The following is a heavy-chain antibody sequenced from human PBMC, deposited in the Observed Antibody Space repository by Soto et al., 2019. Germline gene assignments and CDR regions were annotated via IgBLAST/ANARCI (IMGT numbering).Heavy chain of an antibody. CDR1: GGIFTTYW. V-gene: IGHV5-51*01. CDR3: ARQAYQHSTNSSGY. Sequence: GESLKISCKGSGGIFTTYWIGCVRQMPGKGLEWMGLIYPGDPNTRFSPSFQGQVTISVDVSISTAYLQWSSLRVSDTAMYYCARQAYQHSTNSSGYWGQGTLVTVSS. D-gene: IGHD2-8*01. J-gene: IGHJ4*02. CDR2: IYPGDPNT.